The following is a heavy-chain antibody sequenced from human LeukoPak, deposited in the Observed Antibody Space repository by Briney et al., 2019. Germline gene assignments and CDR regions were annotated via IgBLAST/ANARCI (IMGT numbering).Heavy chain of an antibody. CDR1: GGTFSSYA. Sequence: GSSVKVSCKASGGTFSSYAISWVRQAPGQGLEWMGGIIPIFGTANYAQKFQGRVTVTRDTSISTAYMELSSLRSDDTAVYYCARAGKEGPTIGSPDYWGQGTLVAVSS. J-gene: IGHJ4*02. CDR3: ARAGKEGPTIGSPDY. V-gene: IGHV1-69*05. CDR2: IIPIFGTA. D-gene: IGHD1-26*01.